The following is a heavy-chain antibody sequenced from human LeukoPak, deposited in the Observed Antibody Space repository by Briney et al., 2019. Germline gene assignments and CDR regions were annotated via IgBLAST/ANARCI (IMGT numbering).Heavy chain of an antibody. CDR1: GGTFSSYA. D-gene: IGHD3-3*01. CDR3: ARGKNDFWSGYYYDAFDI. V-gene: IGHV1-69*13. J-gene: IGHJ3*02. Sequence: SVKVSCKASGGTFSSYAISWVRQAPGQGLEWMGGIIPIFGTANYAQKFQGRVTITADESTSTAYMELSSLRSEDAAVYYCARGKNDFWSGYYYDAFDIWGQGTMVTVSS. CDR2: IIPIFGTA.